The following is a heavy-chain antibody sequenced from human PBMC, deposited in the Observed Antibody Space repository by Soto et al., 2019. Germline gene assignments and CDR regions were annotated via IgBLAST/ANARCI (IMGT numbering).Heavy chain of an antibody. D-gene: IGHD1-1*01. CDR1: GFTFSSYS. V-gene: IGHV3-21*01. CDR3: ARFQSHWNVYSLDY. Sequence: PGGSLRLSCAASGFTFSSYSMNWVRQAPGKGLEWVSSISSSSSYIYYADSVKGRFTISRDNAKNSLYLQMNSLRAEDTAVYYCARFQSHWNVYSLDYWGQGTLVTVSS. CDR2: ISSSSSYI. J-gene: IGHJ4*02.